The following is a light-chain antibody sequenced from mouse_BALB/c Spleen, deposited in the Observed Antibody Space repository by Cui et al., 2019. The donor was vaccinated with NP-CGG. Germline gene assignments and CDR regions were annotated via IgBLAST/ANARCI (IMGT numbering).Light chain of an antibody. CDR1: TGAVTTNNY. V-gene: IGLV1*01. CDR3: ALWYSNHWV. Sequence: QVVVSHDYALTTSPGETVTLTCRSSTGAVTTNNYANWVQEKPDHLFTGLIGGTNNRAPGVPARFSGSLIGDKAALTITGAQTEDEAIYFCALWYSNHWVFGGGTELTVL. J-gene: IGLJ1*01. CDR2: GTN.